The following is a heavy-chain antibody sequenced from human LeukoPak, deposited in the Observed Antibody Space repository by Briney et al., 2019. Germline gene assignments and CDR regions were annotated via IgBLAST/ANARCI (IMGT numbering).Heavy chain of an antibody. V-gene: IGHV4-59*01. CDR2: IYYSGST. CDR3: ARAGPSGSFYGYFDY. J-gene: IGHJ4*02. Sequence: PSETLSLTCTVSGGSISSSYWSLIRQPPGMGLEGIGFIYYSGSTNYNPSPKSRVTISVDTSKNQFSLKLNSVTAADTAVYYCARAGPSGSFYGYFDYWGQGTLVTVSS. CDR1: GGSISSSY. D-gene: IGHD1-26*01.